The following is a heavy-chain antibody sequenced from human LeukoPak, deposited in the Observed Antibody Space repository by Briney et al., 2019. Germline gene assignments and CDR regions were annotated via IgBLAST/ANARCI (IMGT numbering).Heavy chain of an antibody. CDR3: ARGGRTIFGVVSDY. D-gene: IGHD3-3*01. CDR1: GYTFTNYY. J-gene: IGHJ4*02. CDR2: INPSGGST. Sequence: ASVKVSCKASGYTFTNYYMHWVRQAPGQGLEWVGMINPSGGSTSYAQQFQGRVTMTRDTSTSTVYMELSSLRYDDTAVYYCARGGRTIFGVVSDYWGQGTLVTVSS. V-gene: IGHV1-46*01.